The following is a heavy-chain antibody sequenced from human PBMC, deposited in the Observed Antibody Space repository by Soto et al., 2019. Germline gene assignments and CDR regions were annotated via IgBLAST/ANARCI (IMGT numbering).Heavy chain of an antibody. Sequence: QVHLQQCGAGLLKPSETLSLTCAVYGGSLSGYYWNWIRQPPGKGLEWIGAINPSRRTNFKPSLKSGVTISVDTSKNQVSLELKNETAADTAEDYSARGLYSGYESPPEVDLLGRGTLGNGSS. V-gene: IGHV4-34*01. CDR3: ARGLYSGYESPPEVDL. CDR1: GGSLSGYY. CDR2: INPSRRT. J-gene: IGHJ2*01. D-gene: IGHD5-12*01.